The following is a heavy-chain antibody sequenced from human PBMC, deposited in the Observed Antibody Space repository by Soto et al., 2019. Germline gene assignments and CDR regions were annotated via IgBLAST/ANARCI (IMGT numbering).Heavy chain of an antibody. CDR1: GGSISSSSYY. V-gene: IGHV4-39*01. CDR3: ARRMPRSAYCGGDCYSGSYWYFDL. CDR2: IYYSGST. D-gene: IGHD2-21*02. Sequence: QLQLQESGPGLVKPSETLSLTCTVSGGSISSSSYYWGWIRQPPGKGLEWIGSIYYSGSTYYNPSLKSRVTISVDTSKNQFSLKLSSVTAADTAVYYCARRMPRSAYCGGDCYSGSYWYFDLWGRGTLVTVSS. J-gene: IGHJ2*01.